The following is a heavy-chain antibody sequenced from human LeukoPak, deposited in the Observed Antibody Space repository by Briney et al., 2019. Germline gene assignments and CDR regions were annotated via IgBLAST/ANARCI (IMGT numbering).Heavy chain of an antibody. J-gene: IGHJ6*03. CDR3: ARGDYSSSWYVHYYYYYMDV. V-gene: IGHV1-18*01. CDR2: ISAYNGNT. Sequence: ASVKVSCKASGYTFTSYGISWVRQAPGQGLEWMGWISAYNGNTNYAQKLQGRVTMTTDTSTSTAYMELRSLRSDDTAVYYCARGDYSSSWYVHYYYYYMDVWGKGTTVTVSS. D-gene: IGHD6-13*01. CDR1: GYTFTSYG.